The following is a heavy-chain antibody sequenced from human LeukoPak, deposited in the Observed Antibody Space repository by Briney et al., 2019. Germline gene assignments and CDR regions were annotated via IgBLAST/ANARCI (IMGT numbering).Heavy chain of an antibody. CDR2: IKPNTGGT. J-gene: IGHJ3*02. CDR3: ARGPTVVATIPDAFDI. V-gene: IGHV1-2*02. D-gene: IGHD1-26*01. Sequence: ASVKVSCKASGHTFTGYYMHWVRQAPGQGLEWMGWIKPNTGGTNYAQKFQGRVTMTRYTSISTPYMELSRLRFDDPAVYYCARGPTVVATIPDAFDIWGQGTTVTVSS. CDR1: GHTFTGYY.